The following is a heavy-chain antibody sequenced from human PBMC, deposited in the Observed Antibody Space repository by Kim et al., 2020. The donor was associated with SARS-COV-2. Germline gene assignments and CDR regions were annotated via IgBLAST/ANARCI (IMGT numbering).Heavy chain of an antibody. CDR2: ISGSGGST. CDR1: GFIFSSFA. Sequence: GGSLRLSCAASGFIFSSFAMNWVRQAPGKGLEWVSGISGSGGSTYYADSVRVRFTMSRDNSKITLSLQMNSLRAEDTAIYYCAKGMGAYYYDGVDVWGQGTTVTVSS. D-gene: IGHD3-16*01. J-gene: IGHJ6*02. CDR3: AKGMGAYYYDGVDV. V-gene: IGHV3-23*01.